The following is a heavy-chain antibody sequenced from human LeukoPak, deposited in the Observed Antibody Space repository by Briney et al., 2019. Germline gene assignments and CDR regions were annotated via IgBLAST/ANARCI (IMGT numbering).Heavy chain of an antibody. Sequence: GGSLRLSFAASGFTFSSYEMNWVRQAPGKGLEWVSYISSSGSTIYYADSVKGRFTISGDNAKNSLYLQMNSLRAEDTAVYYCAKDIVVVTSGSNAFDIWGQGTMVTVSS. V-gene: IGHV3-48*03. CDR2: ISSSGSTI. J-gene: IGHJ3*02. CDR1: GFTFSSYE. D-gene: IGHD2-21*02. CDR3: AKDIVVVTSGSNAFDI.